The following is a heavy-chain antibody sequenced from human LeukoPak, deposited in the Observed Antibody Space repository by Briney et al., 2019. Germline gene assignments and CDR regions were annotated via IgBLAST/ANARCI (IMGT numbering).Heavy chain of an antibody. Sequence: SQTLSLTCTVSGGSISSGGYYWSWIRQHPGKGLEWIGYIYYSGSTYYNPFLKSRVTISVDTSKNQFSLKLSSVTAADTAVYYCARAPHSYYDFWSGTYFDYWGQGTLVTVSS. CDR3: ARAPHSYYDFWSGTYFDY. D-gene: IGHD3-3*01. CDR1: GGSISSGGYY. V-gene: IGHV4-31*03. J-gene: IGHJ4*02. CDR2: IYYSGST.